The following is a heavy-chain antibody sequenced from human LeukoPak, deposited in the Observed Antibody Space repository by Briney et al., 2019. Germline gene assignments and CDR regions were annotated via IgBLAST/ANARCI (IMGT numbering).Heavy chain of an antibody. J-gene: IGHJ1*01. CDR2: IWYDRSNK. CDR1: GFTFSSYA. CDR3: AKDISGGSGYSQSLQY. Sequence: PGGSLRLSCAASAASGFTFSSYAMHWVRQAAGKGLEWVAVIWYDRSNKSYGDSVKGRFTISRDNSKNTVYLQMNSLRAEDTGVYYCAKDISGGSGYSQSLQYWGQGTLVTVSS. V-gene: IGHV3-33*06. D-gene: IGHD3-22*01.